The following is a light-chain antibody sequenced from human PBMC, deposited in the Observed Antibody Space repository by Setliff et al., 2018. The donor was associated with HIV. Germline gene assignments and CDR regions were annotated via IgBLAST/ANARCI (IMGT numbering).Light chain of an antibody. V-gene: IGLV1-51*02. J-gene: IGLJ3*02. CDR3: GTWDSSLGAGKWV. CDR2: ENN. CDR1: SSNIGKNY. Sequence: QSALTQPPSVSAAPGQKVTISCSGSSSNIGKNYVSWYQQLPGTAPKLLIYENNKRPSGIPDRFSGSKSGTSATLGITGLQTGDEADYYCGTWDSSLGAGKWVFGGGTKGTVL.